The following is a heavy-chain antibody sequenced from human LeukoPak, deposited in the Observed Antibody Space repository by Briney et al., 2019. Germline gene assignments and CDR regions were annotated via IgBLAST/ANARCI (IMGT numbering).Heavy chain of an antibody. D-gene: IGHD1-7*01. J-gene: IGHJ4*02. CDR2: IKQDGSEK. CDR3: ARLLGPGLGTTDY. Sequence: PGGSLRPSCAAPGFTFSSYWMSWVRQAPGKGLEWVANIKQDGSEKYYVDSVKGRFTISRDNAKNSLYLQMNSLRAEDTALYYCARLLGPGLGTTDYWGQGTLVTVSS. V-gene: IGHV3-7*03. CDR1: GFTFSSYW.